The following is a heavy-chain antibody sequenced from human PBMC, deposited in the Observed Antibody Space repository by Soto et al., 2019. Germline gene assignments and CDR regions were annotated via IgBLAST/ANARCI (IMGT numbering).Heavy chain of an antibody. Sequence: SETLSLTCTVSGGSMSSYYWSWIRQPPGKGLEWIGYIYSSGNTDYNPSLKSRITISVDTSKNQFSLQLTSVTAADTAVYYCARERTLYYFDYWGLGTLVTVSS. CDR1: GGSMSSYY. V-gene: IGHV4-59*01. CDR2: IYSSGNT. CDR3: ARERTLYYFDY. D-gene: IGHD3-10*01. J-gene: IGHJ4*02.